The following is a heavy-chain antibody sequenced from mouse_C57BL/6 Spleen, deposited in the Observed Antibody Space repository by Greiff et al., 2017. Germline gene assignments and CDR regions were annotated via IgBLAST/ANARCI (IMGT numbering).Heavy chain of an antibody. D-gene: IGHD4-1*01. J-gene: IGHJ3*01. V-gene: IGHV5-4*03. CDR3: ARGRFNWDEGFAY. CDR2: ISDGGSYT. Sequence: EVKLMESGGGLVKPGGSLKLSCAASGFTFSSYAMSWVRQTPGKRLEWVATISDGGSYTYYPDNVKGRFTISRDNAKNNLYLQMSHLKSEDTAMYYCARGRFNWDEGFAYWGQGTLVTVSA. CDR1: GFTFSSYA.